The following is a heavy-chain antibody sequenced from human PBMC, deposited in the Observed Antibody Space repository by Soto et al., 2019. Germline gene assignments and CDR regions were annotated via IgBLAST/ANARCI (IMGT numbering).Heavy chain of an antibody. CDR1: GFTFSSYA. J-gene: IGHJ3*02. CDR2: NSGSGGST. Sequence: GGSLRLSCAASGFTFSSYAMSWVRQAPGKGLEWVSGNSGSGGSTYYADSVKGRFTISRDNSKNTLYLQMNSLRAEDTAVYYCAKDLTYDFWSGSNAFDIWGQGTMVTVSS. V-gene: IGHV3-23*01. D-gene: IGHD3-3*01. CDR3: AKDLTYDFWSGSNAFDI.